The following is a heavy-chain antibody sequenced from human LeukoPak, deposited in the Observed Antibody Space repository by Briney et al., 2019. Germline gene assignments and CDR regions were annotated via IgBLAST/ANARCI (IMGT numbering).Heavy chain of an antibody. CDR3: ARVSGGYDFWSGYPPPDY. Sequence: ASVKVSCKASGYTFTSYYMHWVRQVPGQGLEWMGIINPSGGSTSYAQKFQGRVTMTRDTSTSTVYMELSSLRSEDTAVYYCARVSGGYDFWSGYPPPDYWGQGTLVTVSS. CDR1: GYTFTSYY. CDR2: INPSGGST. V-gene: IGHV1-46*01. D-gene: IGHD3-3*01. J-gene: IGHJ4*02.